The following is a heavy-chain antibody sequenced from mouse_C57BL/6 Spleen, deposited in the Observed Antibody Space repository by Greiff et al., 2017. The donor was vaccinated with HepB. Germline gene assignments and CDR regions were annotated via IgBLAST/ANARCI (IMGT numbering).Heavy chain of an antibody. CDR1: GYAFSSSW. CDR3: ARKTGSSYDWYFDV. Sequence: QVQLQQSGPELVKPGASVKISCKASGYAFSSSWMNWVKQRPGKGLEWIGRIYPGDGDTNYNGKFKGKTTLTADKSSSTAYMQLSSLTAEDSAVYFCARKTGSSYDWYFDVWGTGTTVTVSS. J-gene: IGHJ1*03. D-gene: IGHD1-1*01. CDR2: IYPGDGDT. V-gene: IGHV1-82*01.